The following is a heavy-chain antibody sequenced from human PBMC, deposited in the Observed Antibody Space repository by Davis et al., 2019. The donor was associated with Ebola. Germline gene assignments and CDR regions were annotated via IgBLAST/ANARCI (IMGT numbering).Heavy chain of an antibody. CDR1: GDSNTTYY. D-gene: IGHD6-6*01. Sequence: PSETLSLTCTVSGDSNTTYYWSWIRQPPGKGLEYIGYIYYSGDTNYNPSLKSRVTMSLDTSKGQFSLKLNSVTAADTAVYYCATTARVPAYWGQGILVTVSS. CDR3: ATTARVPAY. V-gene: IGHV4-59*01. CDR2: IYYSGDT. J-gene: IGHJ4*02.